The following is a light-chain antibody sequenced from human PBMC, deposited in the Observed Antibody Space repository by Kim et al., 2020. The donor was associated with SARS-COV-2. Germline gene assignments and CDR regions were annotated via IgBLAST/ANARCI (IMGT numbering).Light chain of an antibody. CDR1: SLRSYY. V-gene: IGLV3-19*01. J-gene: IGLJ2*01. Sequence: SSELTQDPAVSVALGQTVRITCQGGSLRSYYASWYQQKPGQAPLLVIYGKNNRPSGIPDRFSGSSSGNTASLTITGAQAEDEADYYCSSRDDTGNHVVFGGGTQLTV. CDR3: SSRDDTGNHVV. CDR2: GKN.